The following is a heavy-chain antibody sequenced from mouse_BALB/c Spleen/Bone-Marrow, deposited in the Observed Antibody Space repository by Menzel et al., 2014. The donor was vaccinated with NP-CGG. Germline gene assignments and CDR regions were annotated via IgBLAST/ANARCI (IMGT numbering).Heavy chain of an antibody. V-gene: IGHV6-6*02. J-gene: IGHJ2*01. D-gene: IGHD1-1*01. CDR2: IRLKSNNYAT. Sequence: EVMLVESGGGLVQPGGSMKLSCVASGFTFSNYWMNWVRQSPEKGLEWVAEIRLKSNNYATLYAESVKGRFTISRDDSKSSVYLQMNSLRAEDTGIYYCTWSLRLFDSWGQGTTLTVSS. CDR3: TWSLRLFDS. CDR1: GFTFSNYW.